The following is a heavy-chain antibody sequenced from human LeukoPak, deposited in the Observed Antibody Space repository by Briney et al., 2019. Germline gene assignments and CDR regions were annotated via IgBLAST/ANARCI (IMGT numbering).Heavy chain of an antibody. CDR2: INPNSGGT. Sequence: ASVKVSCKASGYTFTDYYMHWVRQAPGQGLEWMGWINPNSGGTNYAQKLQGRVTMTTDTSTSTAYMELSRLRSDDTAVYYCARDVATWEATDYWGQGTLVTVSS. CDR3: ARDVATWEATDY. D-gene: IGHD1-26*01. V-gene: IGHV1-2*02. J-gene: IGHJ4*02. CDR1: GYTFTDYY.